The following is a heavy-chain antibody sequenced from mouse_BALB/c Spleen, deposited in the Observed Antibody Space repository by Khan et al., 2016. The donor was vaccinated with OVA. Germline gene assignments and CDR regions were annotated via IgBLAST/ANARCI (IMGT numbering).Heavy chain of an antibody. CDR1: GFNIKDTY. J-gene: IGHJ1*01. CDR2: IAPANGNT. CDR3: ARPSYDPRDFEV. V-gene: IGHV14-3*02. D-gene: IGHD2-3*01. Sequence: VQLQQSGAELVKPGASVKLSCTASGFNIKDTYLHWVKQRPEQGLEWIGRIAPANGNTQYDPKFQGKATLTSDTSSNTADLQLNSLTSEDTAVYYCARPSYDPRDFEVWGAGTTVTVSS.